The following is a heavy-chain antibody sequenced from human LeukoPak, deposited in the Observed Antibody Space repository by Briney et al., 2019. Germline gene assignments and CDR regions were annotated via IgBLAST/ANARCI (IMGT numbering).Heavy chain of an antibody. CDR1: GGSFSGYY. J-gene: IGHJ4*02. V-gene: IGHV4-34*01. CDR2: INHSGST. Sequence: SETLSLTCAVYGGSFSGYYWSWIRQPPGKGLKWIGEINHSGSTNYNPSLKSRVTISVDTSKNQFSLKLSSVTAADTAVYYCAIRPGYSGYDWRDYWGQGTLVTVSS. D-gene: IGHD5-12*01. CDR3: AIRPGYSGYDWRDY.